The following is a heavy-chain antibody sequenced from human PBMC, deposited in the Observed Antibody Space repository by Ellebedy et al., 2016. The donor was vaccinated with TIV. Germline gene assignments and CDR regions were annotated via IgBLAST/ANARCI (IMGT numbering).Heavy chain of an antibody. CDR1: GFSFRSYW. CDR3: ARRGSYGDYAVQVNNWFDS. D-gene: IGHD4-17*01. CDR2: IYQDGSQI. J-gene: IGHJ5*01. V-gene: IGHV3-7*01. Sequence: GGSLRLSCAASGFSFRSYWMTWVRQAPGKGLEWVANIYQDGSQIYYADSVKGRFTISRDNAKNSLYLEMKSLRAEDTAVYYCARRGSYGDYAVQVNNWFDSWGQGTPVTVSP.